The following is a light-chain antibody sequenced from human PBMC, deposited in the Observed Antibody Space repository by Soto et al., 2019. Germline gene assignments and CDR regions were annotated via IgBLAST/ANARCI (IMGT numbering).Light chain of an antibody. CDR3: QQYGSSPQT. CDR1: QSVSSSY. V-gene: IGKV3-20*01. CDR2: GAS. Sequence: EIVLTQSPGTLSLSPGERATLSCRASQSVSSSYLAWYQQKPGQAPRLLIYGASSRATGIPDRFSGSGSGTDFTLTISRLEAEDLAVYYCQQYGSSPQTFGGGTKVEIK. J-gene: IGKJ4*01.